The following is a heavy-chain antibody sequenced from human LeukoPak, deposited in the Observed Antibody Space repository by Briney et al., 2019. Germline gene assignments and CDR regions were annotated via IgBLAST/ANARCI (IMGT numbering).Heavy chain of an antibody. CDR3: ASLGGFDS. J-gene: IGHJ4*02. V-gene: IGHV4-59*01. Sequence: SETLSLTCTVSGASISSYYWSWIRQPPGKGLEWIGYIYYSGSTNYSPSLKSRVTISVDTSKNQFSLKLSSVTAADTAVYYCASLGGFDSWGQGTLVTVSS. CDR1: GASISSYY. CDR2: IYYSGST. D-gene: IGHD3-16*01.